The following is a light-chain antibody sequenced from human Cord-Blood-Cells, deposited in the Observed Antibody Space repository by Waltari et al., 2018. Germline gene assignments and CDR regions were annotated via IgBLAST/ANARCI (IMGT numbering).Light chain of an antibody. Sequence: DIQMTQSPSSLSASVGDRVTITCQASQDISNYLNWYQQKPGKAPKLLIYDASNLETGVPSGFSGSGSGTDFTFTISSLQPKVIATYYCQQYVNLPFTFAPGTKVDI. CDR1: QDISNY. CDR3: QQYVNLPFT. J-gene: IGKJ3*01. CDR2: DAS. V-gene: IGKV1-33*01.